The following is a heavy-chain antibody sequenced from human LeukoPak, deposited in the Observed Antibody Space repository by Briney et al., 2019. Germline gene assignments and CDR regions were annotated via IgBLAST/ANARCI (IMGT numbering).Heavy chain of an antibody. J-gene: IGHJ4*02. CDR3: ARNPGYSYDETRRGY. D-gene: IGHD5-18*01. CDR1: GFTFSSYS. CDR2: ISYDGSNK. V-gene: IGHV3-30*03. Sequence: GGSLRLSCAASGFTFSSYSMNWVRQAPGKGLEWVAVISYDGSNKYYADSVKGRFTISRDNSKNTLYLQMNSLRAEDTAVYYCARNPGYSYDETRRGYWGQGTLVTVSS.